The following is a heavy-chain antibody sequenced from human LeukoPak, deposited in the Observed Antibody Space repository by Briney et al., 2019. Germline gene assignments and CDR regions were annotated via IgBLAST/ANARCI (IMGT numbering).Heavy chain of an antibody. V-gene: IGHV4-4*07. CDR2: IYTSGST. D-gene: IGHD3-22*01. CDR3: ARGRDYYDSSGYPNWFDP. Sequence: GSLRLSCATSGFSFSSYAMSWIRQPAGKGLEWIGRIYTSGSTNYNPSLKSRVTMSVDTSKNQFSLKLSSVTAADTAVYYCARGRDYYDSSGYPNWFDPWGQGTLVTVSS. CDR1: GFSFSSYA. J-gene: IGHJ5*02.